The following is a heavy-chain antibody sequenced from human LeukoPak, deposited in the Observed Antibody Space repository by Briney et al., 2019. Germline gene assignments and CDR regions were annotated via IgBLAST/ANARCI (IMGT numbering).Heavy chain of an antibody. J-gene: IGHJ5*02. D-gene: IGHD6-19*01. Sequence: SDTLSLTCTVSGGSVSNYHCCWIRQPPGKGLEWIGYIYYSGSTNYNPSLKSRVTISVDTSKNQFSLKLSSVTAADTAVYYCARDLEAVGWFDPWGQGTLVTVSS. V-gene: IGHV4-59*02. CDR3: ARDLEAVGWFDP. CDR2: IYYSGST. CDR1: GGSVSNYH.